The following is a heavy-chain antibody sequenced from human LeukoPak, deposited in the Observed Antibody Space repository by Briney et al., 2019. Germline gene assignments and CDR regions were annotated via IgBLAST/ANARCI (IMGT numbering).Heavy chain of an antibody. V-gene: IGHV4-59*01. Sequence: SETLSLTCTVSGDSIRSYYWSWIRQPPGKGLEWIGYIYYRGNTNYNPSLKSRVTISVDTSKNQFSLKLSSVTAADTAVYYCARDPTHMTTVVTSGAFDIWGQGTMVTVSS. CDR3: ARDPTHMTTVVTSGAFDI. CDR2: IYYRGNT. J-gene: IGHJ3*02. D-gene: IGHD4-23*01. CDR1: GDSIRSYY.